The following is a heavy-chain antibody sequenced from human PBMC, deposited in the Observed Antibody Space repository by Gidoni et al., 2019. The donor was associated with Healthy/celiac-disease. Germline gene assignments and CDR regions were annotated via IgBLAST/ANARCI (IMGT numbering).Heavy chain of an antibody. Sequence: EVQLVESGGGLIQPGGSLRLSCAASGFTVSSNYMSWVRQAPGKGLEWVLVIYSGGSTYYADSVKGRFTISRDNSKNTLYLQMNSLRAEDTAVYYCARYQYYYDSSGYYADAFDIWGQGTMVTVSS. J-gene: IGHJ3*02. CDR2: IYSGGST. V-gene: IGHV3-53*01. CDR3: ARYQYYYDSSGYYADAFDI. CDR1: GFTVSSNY. D-gene: IGHD3-22*01.